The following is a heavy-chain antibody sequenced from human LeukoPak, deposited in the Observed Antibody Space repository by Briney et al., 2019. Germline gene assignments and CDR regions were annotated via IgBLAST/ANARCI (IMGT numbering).Heavy chain of an antibody. CDR2: IKQEGSEK. V-gene: IGHV3-7*01. Sequence: GGSLRLSCAASGFTFSRNWMSWVRQAPGKGLEWVANIKQEGSEKYYVDSVKGRFTISRDNAKNSLYLQMNSLRAEDTAVYYCARVSVRGVLPPYFDYWGQGTLVTVSS. CDR1: GFTFSRNW. CDR3: ARVSVRGVLPPYFDY. D-gene: IGHD3-10*01. J-gene: IGHJ4*02.